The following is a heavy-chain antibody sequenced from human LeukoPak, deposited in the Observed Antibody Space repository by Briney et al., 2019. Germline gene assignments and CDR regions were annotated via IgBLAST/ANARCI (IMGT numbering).Heavy chain of an antibody. Sequence: SETLSLTCTVSGGSISSSSYYWGWIRQPPGKGLEWIGSIYYSGSTYYNPSLKSRVTISVDTSKNRFSLKLSSVTAADTAVYYCARYGNYGYYYMDVWGKGTTVTVSS. D-gene: IGHD3-16*01. CDR3: ARYGNYGYYYMDV. CDR2: IYYSGST. J-gene: IGHJ6*03. CDR1: GGSISSSSYY. V-gene: IGHV4-39*07.